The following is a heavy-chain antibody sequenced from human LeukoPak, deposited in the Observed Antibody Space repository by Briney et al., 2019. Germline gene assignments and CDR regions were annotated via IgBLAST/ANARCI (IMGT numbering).Heavy chain of an antibody. CDR2: ISYDGSNE. Sequence: PGGSLRLSCAASGFTFSSYVMHWVRQAPGKGLEWVAIISYDGSNEYYADSVKGRFTISRDNSKNALYLQMNSLRAADTAVYYCARAKWTGHSGGWYWFDPWGQGTLVTVSP. V-gene: IGHV3-30*04. D-gene: IGHD6-19*01. CDR3: ARAKWTGHSGGWYWFDP. J-gene: IGHJ5*02. CDR1: GFTFSSYV.